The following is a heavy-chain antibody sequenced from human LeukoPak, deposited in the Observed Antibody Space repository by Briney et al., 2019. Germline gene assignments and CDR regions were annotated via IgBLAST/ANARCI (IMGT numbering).Heavy chain of an antibody. CDR2: ISYDGSNK. CDR1: GFTFSSYA. J-gene: IGHJ4*02. Sequence: PGRSLRLSCAASGFTFSSYAMHWVRQAPGKGLEWVAGISYDGSNKYYADSVKGRFTISRDNSKNTLYLQMNSLRAEDTAVYYCARGWDSYGYAEYYFDYWGQGTLVTVSS. CDR3: ARGWDSYGYAEYYFDY. D-gene: IGHD5-18*01. V-gene: IGHV3-30-3*01.